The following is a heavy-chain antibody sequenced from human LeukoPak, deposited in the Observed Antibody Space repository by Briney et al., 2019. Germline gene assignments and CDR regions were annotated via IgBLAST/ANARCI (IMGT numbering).Heavy chain of an antibody. CDR3: ARGRSEASAARPAYYFDY. V-gene: IGHV4-34*01. CDR2: INHSGST. Sequence: SETLSLTCAVYGGSFGGYYWSWIRHPPGKGLEWIGEINHSGSTNYNPSLKSRVTISVDTSKNQFSLKLSSVTAADTAVYYCARGRSEASAARPAYYFDYWGQGTLVTVSS. J-gene: IGHJ4*02. CDR1: GGSFGGYY. D-gene: IGHD6-6*01.